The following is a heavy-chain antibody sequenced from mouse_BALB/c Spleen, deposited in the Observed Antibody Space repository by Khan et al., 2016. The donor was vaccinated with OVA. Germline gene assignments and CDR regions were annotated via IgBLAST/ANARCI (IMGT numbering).Heavy chain of an antibody. J-gene: IGHJ3*01. V-gene: IGHV1-77*01. Sequence: QVQLQQSGAELARPGASVKLSCKASGYTFTDYYINWVKQRTGQGLEWIGEISPGSGATYYTERFKGKATLTADTSSSTAYMQLSSMTSEASAVYFCARRNYFGYTFAYWGQGTLVTVSA. CDR2: ISPGSGAT. CDR1: GYTFTDYY. D-gene: IGHD1-2*01. CDR3: ARRNYFGYTFAY.